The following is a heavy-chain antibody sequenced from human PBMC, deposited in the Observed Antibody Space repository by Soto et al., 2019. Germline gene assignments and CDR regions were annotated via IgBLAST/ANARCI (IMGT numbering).Heavy chain of an antibody. J-gene: IGHJ4*02. CDR3: AAKMRAGIDY. Sequence: QMQLVQSGPEVKKPGTSVKVSCKASGFTFTSSAVQWVRQARGQRLEWIGWIVVGSGNTNYAQKVQQRVTITRDMSTSTAYMELSSLRSEDTAVYYCAAKMRAGIDYWGQGTLVTVSS. CDR2: IVVGSGNT. V-gene: IGHV1-58*01. CDR1: GFTFTSSA.